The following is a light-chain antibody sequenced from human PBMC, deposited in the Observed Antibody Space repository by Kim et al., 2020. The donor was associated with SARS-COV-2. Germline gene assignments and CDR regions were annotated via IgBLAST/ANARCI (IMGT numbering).Light chain of an antibody. V-gene: IGKV3-15*01. Sequence: EIVMTQSPPTLSVSPGERVTLSCRASQSVVSSLAWYQQKRGQAPRLLIYGASTRAADIPARFSGSGSGTAFTLTISSLQSEDFAVYYCLQYNNWPRTFGQGTKV. CDR2: GAS. J-gene: IGKJ1*01. CDR1: QSVVSS. CDR3: LQYNNWPRT.